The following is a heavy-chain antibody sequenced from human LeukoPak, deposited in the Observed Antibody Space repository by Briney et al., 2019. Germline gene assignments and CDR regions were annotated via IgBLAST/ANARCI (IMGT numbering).Heavy chain of an antibody. J-gene: IGHJ3*02. V-gene: IGHV3-11*06. CDR2: ISSSSSYT. CDR3: VRDFVVGAPDAFDI. D-gene: IGHD1-26*01. CDR1: GCTFSDYY. Sequence: GWSLRLSCAASGCTFSDYYMSWIRQARGKGLEWVSYISSSSSYTNYADSVKGRFTISRDNGKNSLYLQMNSLRDEDTAVYYCVRDFVVGAPDAFDIWGQGTMVTVSS.